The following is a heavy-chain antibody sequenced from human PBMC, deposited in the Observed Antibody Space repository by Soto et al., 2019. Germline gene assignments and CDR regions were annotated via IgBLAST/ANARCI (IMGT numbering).Heavy chain of an antibody. V-gene: IGHV1-69*13. CDR3: AMKIVDTAMVYYYYGMDV. CDR2: IIPIFGTA. Sequence: GASVKVSCKASGGTFSSYAISWVRQAPGQGLEWMGGIIPIFGTANYAQKFQGRVTITADESTSTAYMELSSLRSEDTAVYYCAMKIVDTAMVYYYYGMDVWGQGTTVTVSS. D-gene: IGHD5-18*01. J-gene: IGHJ6*01. CDR1: GGTFSSYA.